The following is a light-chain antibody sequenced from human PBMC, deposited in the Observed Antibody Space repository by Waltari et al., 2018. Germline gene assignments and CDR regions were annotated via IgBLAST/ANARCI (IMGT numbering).Light chain of an antibody. J-gene: IGKJ1*01. CDR2: SAS. CDR1: QSVSTH. CDR3: QETYTPPWT. Sequence: DIQMTQSPLSLSASVVDRVTVTCRASQSVSTHLNWYQHKPGKAPELLVYSASFLETGVPSRFSAGGSGTDFNSTITAVQPEDFATYYCQETYTPPWTFGPGTRLEIK. V-gene: IGKV1-39*01.